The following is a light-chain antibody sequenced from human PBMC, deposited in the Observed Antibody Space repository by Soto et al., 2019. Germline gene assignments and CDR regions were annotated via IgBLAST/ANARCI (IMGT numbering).Light chain of an antibody. J-gene: IGKJ5*01. CDR1: QSLTRN. CDR3: QQYGSSPIT. V-gene: IGKV3-20*01. Sequence: EIVITQSPATLSVSPGERVTLSCRASQSLTRNLAWYQHKPGQSPRLLIYGASSRATGIPDRFSGSGSGTDFTLTISRLEPEDFAVYYCQQYGSSPITFGQGTRLEIK. CDR2: GAS.